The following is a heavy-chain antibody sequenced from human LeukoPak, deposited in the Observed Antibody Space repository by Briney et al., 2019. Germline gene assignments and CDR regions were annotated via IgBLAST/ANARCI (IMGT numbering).Heavy chain of an antibody. D-gene: IGHD4-23*01. CDR3: ARQFGGNSEFDY. CDR1: GYSFTSYW. CDR2: IYPGDSDI. J-gene: IGHJ4*02. Sequence: GESLKISCKGSGYSFTSYWTDWVRQMPGKGLEWMGIIYPGDSDIRYSPSFQGQVTISADKSISTAYLQWSSLRASGTAMYYCARQFGGNSEFDYWGQGTLVTVSS. V-gene: IGHV5-51*01.